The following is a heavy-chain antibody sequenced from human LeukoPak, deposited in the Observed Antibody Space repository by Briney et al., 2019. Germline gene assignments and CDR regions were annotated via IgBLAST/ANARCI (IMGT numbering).Heavy chain of an antibody. CDR3: AKDTPDSSAYYLEN. D-gene: IGHD3-22*01. J-gene: IGHJ4*02. CDR2: IYYSGST. Sequence: SETLSLTCTVSGGSISSSSYYWGWIRQPPGKGLEWIGSIYYSGSTYYNPSLKSRVTISVDTSKNQFSLKLGSVTAADTAVYYCAKDTPDSSAYYLENWGQGTLVTVSS. V-gene: IGHV4-39*02. CDR1: GGSISSSSYY.